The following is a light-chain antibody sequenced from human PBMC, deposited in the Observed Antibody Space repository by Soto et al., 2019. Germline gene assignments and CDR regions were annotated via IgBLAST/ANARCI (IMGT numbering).Light chain of an antibody. CDR3: QVWDSTSDHIVV. CDR2: DDS. CDR1: NIGSKG. V-gene: IGLV3-21*02. Sequence: SYELTQPPSVSVAPGQTARITCGGNNIGSKGVHWYQQKPGQAPVVVVYDDSDRPSGIPERISGSKSGNTATLTISRVEAGDEADFYCQVWDSTSDHIVVFGGGTKVTVL. J-gene: IGLJ2*01.